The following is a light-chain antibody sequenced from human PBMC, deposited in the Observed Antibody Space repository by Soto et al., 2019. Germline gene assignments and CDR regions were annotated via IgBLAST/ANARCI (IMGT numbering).Light chain of an antibody. CDR1: SSDVGGYNY. Sequence: QSAQTQPASVSGSPGQSITISCTGTSSDVGGYNYVSWYQRHPGKAPKLMIYDVSNRPSGVSNRFSGSKSGNTASLTISGLQAEDEADYYCSSYTISSPHVVFGGGTKLTVL. V-gene: IGLV2-14*01. CDR3: SSYTISSPHVV. CDR2: DVS. J-gene: IGLJ2*01.